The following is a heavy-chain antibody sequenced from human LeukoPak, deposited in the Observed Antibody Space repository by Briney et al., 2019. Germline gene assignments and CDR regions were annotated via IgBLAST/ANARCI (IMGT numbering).Heavy chain of an antibody. J-gene: IGHJ6*03. CDR3: AKDLFNSVGATYMDV. CDR1: GFTFSSYG. V-gene: IGHV3-30*02. Sequence: GGSLRLSCAASGFTFSSYGTHWVRQAPGKGLEWGAFIRYDGSNKYYADSVKGRFTISRDNSKNTLYLQMNSLRAEDTAVYYCAKDLFNSVGATYMDVWGKGTTVTVSS. CDR2: IRYDGSNK. D-gene: IGHD1-26*01.